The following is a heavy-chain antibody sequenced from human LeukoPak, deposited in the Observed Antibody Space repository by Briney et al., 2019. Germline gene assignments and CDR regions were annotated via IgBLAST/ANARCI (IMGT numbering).Heavy chain of an antibody. Sequence: GSLRLSCAASGFTFSSYAFHWVRQAPGKGLEWVALISDHESGSNEYYAASVKGRFTISRDNSRTTLSLQMNTLRIEDTAVYYCARSRGYCGGEAQCDFTYWGQGTLVTVSS. V-gene: IGHV3-30-3*01. CDR2: ISDHESGSNE. CDR1: GFTFSSYA. J-gene: IGHJ4*02. D-gene: IGHD2-21*01. CDR3: ARSRGYCGGEAQCDFTY.